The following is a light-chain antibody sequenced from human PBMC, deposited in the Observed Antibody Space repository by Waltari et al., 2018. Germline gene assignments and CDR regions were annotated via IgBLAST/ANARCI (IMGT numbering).Light chain of an antibody. J-gene: IGLJ1*01. CDR3: CSYAGSGTYV. Sequence: QSALTQPASVSGTPGQSITISCTGTTSDVGNYNLVSGYQPHPGKAPKLMICEVIMRRSGVSDRVSGSRSGNTASLTISGLQAEDEADYYCCSYAGSGTYVFGTGTKVTVL. CDR2: EVI. CDR1: TSDVGNYNL. V-gene: IGLV2-23*02.